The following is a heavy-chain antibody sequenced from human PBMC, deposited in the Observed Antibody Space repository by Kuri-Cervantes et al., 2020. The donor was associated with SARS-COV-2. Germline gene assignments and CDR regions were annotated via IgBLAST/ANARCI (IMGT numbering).Heavy chain of an antibody. V-gene: IGHV4-39*02. J-gene: IGHJ4*02. D-gene: IGHD1-26*01. CDR3: ARDNILYSGSGFDL. CDR1: GASISSSTYY. CDR2: IYESGDT. Sequence: SETLSLTCTVSGASISSSTYYWGWIRQSPGKGLEWLGSIYESGDTYYSSSLKSRLRLSVDTSKNQFSLKLTSVTAADTAKYYCARDNILYSGSGFDLWGQGTLVTVSS.